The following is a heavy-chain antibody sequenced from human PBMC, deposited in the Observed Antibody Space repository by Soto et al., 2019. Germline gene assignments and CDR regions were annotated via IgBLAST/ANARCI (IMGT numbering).Heavy chain of an antibody. CDR3: ARTSYYDSTGYYNMDV. J-gene: IGHJ6*02. Sequence: TSETLSLTCAISGVSISSNNWWTWVRQSPGKGLEWIGEIHHSESTNYNPSLNSRVTISVDKSKNQFSLKLTSVTAADTADYYCARTSYYDSTGYYNMDVWGQGTTVTVSS. D-gene: IGHD3-22*01. CDR1: GVSISSNNW. CDR2: IHHSEST. V-gene: IGHV4-4*02.